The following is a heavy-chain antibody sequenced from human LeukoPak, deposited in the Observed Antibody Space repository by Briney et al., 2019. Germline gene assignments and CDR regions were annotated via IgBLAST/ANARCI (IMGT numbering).Heavy chain of an antibody. J-gene: IGHJ4*02. D-gene: IGHD2-2*01. CDR1: GFTFSSYA. CDR2: ISGSGGST. Sequence: GGSLRLSCAASGFTFSSYAMSWVRQAPGKGLEWVSAISGSGGSTYYADSVKGRFTISRDNSKNTLYLQMNSLRAEDTAVYYCAKDSRCCSSTSCYAPSLDYWGQGTLVTVSS. CDR3: AKDSRCCSSTSCYAPSLDY. V-gene: IGHV3-23*01.